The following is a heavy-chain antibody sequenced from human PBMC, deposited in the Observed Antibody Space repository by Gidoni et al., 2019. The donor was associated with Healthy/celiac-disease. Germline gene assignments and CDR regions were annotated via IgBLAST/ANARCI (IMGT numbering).Heavy chain of an antibody. CDR2: INTNSGGT. J-gene: IGHJ6*02. CDR3: AREGGGRRRVVDRSHGYGMDV. D-gene: IGHD2-21*01. V-gene: IGHV1-2*04. Sequence: GRQAPGQALEWMGWINTNSGGTNYAQKFQGWVTMTRDTSMSTADMELSSLRSEDTAVYYCAREGGGRRRVVDRSHGYGMDVWGQGTTVTVSS.